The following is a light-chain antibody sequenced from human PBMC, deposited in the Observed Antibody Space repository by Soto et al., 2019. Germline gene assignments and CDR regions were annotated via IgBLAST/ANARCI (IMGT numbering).Light chain of an antibody. CDR3: CSFTTIHTLV. J-gene: IGLJ1*01. CDR2: EVT. CDR1: ITDIGTYHH. V-gene: IGLV2-14*01. Sequence: QSALTQPASVSGSPGQSITISCTGTITDIGTYHHVSGYQQHPGKAPQLIIYEVTNRLSGLSNRFSASKSGNTASLTISGLQAEDEADYYCCSFTTIHTLVFGTGTKVTVL.